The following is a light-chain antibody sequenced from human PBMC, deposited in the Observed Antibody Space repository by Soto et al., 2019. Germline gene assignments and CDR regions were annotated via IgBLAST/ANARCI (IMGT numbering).Light chain of an antibody. Sequence: QSALTQSRSVSGSPGQSVTISCTGTSSDVGGYNYVSWYQQHPGKAPKVIIHNVSERPSGVPDRFSGSKSGNTASLTISGLQAEDEADYYCCSYAGSPWVFGGGTKLTVL. CDR2: NVS. CDR1: SSDVGGYNY. CDR3: CSYAGSPWV. J-gene: IGLJ3*02. V-gene: IGLV2-11*01.